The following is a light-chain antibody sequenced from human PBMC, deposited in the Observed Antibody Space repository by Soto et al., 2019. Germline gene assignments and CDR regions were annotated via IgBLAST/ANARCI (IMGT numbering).Light chain of an antibody. V-gene: IGKV1-5*03. CDR3: QQYNSDWWT. Sequence: DIQMTQSPSTLSASVGXSVTISCRASQTIRTWLAWYQQKPGKAPKVLIYKASSLDSGVPSRFSGSGSGTEFSLTIRGLQPDDLATYYCQQYNSDWWTFGEGTKV. CDR2: KAS. CDR1: QTIRTW. J-gene: IGKJ1*01.